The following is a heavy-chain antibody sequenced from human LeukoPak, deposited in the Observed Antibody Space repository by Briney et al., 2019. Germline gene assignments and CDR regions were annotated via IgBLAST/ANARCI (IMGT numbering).Heavy chain of an antibody. Sequence: PSETLSLTCSVSGGSISSYYRSWIRQSPGKGLEWIGYIYYSGRSNYNPSLKSRVTISVDTSKNQFLLKLSSVTAADTAVYYCARHTPRSPYGDYGHYYYGMDVWGQGTTVTVSS. D-gene: IGHD4-17*01. V-gene: IGHV4-59*08. CDR2: IYYSGRS. CDR3: ARHTPRSPYGDYGHYYYGMDV. J-gene: IGHJ6*02. CDR1: GGSISSYY.